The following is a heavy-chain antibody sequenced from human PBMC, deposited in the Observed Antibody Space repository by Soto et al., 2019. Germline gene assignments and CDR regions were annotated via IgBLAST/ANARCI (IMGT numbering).Heavy chain of an antibody. CDR3: AREGYCSGGSSSTYGMDV. CDR2: IHPGDSDT. D-gene: IGHD2-15*01. V-gene: IGHV5-51*02. CDR1: RYTFSNCC. Sequence: GEFPKIPRSGSRYTFSNCCTGRVRQIPGEGAGWMRIIHPGDSDTRYSPSFPGQVTISADKSISTAYLQWTSLKASDTAMYYCAREGYCSGGSSSTYGMDVWGQGITVTVSS. J-gene: IGHJ6*02.